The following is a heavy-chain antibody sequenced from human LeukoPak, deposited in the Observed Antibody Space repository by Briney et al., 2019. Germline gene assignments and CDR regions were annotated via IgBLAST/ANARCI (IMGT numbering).Heavy chain of an antibody. CDR1: GYTFTSYD. V-gene: IGHV1-8*01. CDR3: ARSGEVVFDY. J-gene: IGHJ4*02. CDR2: TNPNSGNT. D-gene: IGHD3-3*01. Sequence: GASVKVSCKASGYTFTSYDNNWVRQANGPGLERMGWTNPNSGNTGYAQKFQGRVTMTRNTSISTAYMELSSLRSEDTAVYYCARSGEVVFDYWGQGTLVTVSS.